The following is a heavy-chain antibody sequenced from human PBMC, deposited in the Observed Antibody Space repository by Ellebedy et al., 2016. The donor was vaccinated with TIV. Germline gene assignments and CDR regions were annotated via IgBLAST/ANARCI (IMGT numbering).Heavy chain of an antibody. D-gene: IGHD2-21*01. CDR1: GSSFTSYW. Sequence: GESLKISCKGSGSSFTSYWIGWVRQMPGKGLEWMGIIYPGDSDTRYSPSFQGQVTISADKSINTAYLQWSGLKASDTAMYYCVRPSAIGDSDYWGQGTLVTVSS. CDR3: VRPSAIGDSDY. CDR2: IYPGDSDT. J-gene: IGHJ4*02. V-gene: IGHV5-51*01.